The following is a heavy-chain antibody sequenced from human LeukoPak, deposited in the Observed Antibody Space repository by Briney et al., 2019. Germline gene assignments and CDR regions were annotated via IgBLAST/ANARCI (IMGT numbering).Heavy chain of an antibody. CDR1: GFTFSSYS. CDR2: ISSSSSYI. D-gene: IGHD3-3*01. J-gene: IGHJ3*01. Sequence: PGGSLSLSCAASGFTFSSYSMNWVRQAPGKGLEWVSSISSSSSYIYYADSVKGRFTISRDNAKNSLYLQMNSLRAEDTAVYFCARVDDDLDAFDLWGQGTLVTLSS. V-gene: IGHV3-21*01. CDR3: ARVDDDLDAFDL.